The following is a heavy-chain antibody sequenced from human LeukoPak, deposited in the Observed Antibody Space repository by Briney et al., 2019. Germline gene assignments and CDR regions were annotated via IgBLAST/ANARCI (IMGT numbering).Heavy chain of an antibody. CDR3: AKEFRYGYAFDV. V-gene: IGHV3-23*01. J-gene: IGHJ3*01. CDR2: ITGSGSIT. Sequence: GGSLRLSCAASGFSFGSYVMSWVRQAPGKGLECVSGITGSGSITYYADSVKGRFTITRDNSKDTVYLHMNSLRAEDTALYYCAKEFRYGYAFDVWGQGTMVSVSS. D-gene: IGHD5-18*01. CDR1: GFSFGSYV.